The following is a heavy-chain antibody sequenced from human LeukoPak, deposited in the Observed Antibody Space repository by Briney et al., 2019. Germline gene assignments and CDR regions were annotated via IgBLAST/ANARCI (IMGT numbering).Heavy chain of an antibody. CDR1: GDSISSYY. Sequence: SETLSLACTVSGDSISSYYWTWIRQPPGKGLEWIGYIYYSGSTNYNPSLKSRVTISVDTSKNQFSLKLSSVTAADTAVYYCARFCSGGRCPDYWGQGTLVTVSS. CDR2: IYYSGST. J-gene: IGHJ4*02. D-gene: IGHD2-15*01. V-gene: IGHV4-59*01. CDR3: ARFCSGGRCPDY.